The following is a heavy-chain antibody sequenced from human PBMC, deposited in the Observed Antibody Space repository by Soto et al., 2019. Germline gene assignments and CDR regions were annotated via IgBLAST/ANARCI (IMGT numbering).Heavy chain of an antibody. CDR2: ISGGGGTT. Sequence: PGGSLRLSCTASGFTFSTSAMNWVRQAPGKGLEWVSGISGGGGTTYYADSVKGRFTISRDNSKNTVFLQMNSLRAEDTAVYYCARDLGYCSSTSCPDFYAMDVWGQGTTVTVSS. J-gene: IGHJ6*02. D-gene: IGHD2-2*01. CDR3: ARDLGYCSSTSCPDFYAMDV. CDR1: GFTFSTSA. V-gene: IGHV3-23*01.